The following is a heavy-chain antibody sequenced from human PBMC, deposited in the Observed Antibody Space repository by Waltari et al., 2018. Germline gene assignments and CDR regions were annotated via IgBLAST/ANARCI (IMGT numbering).Heavy chain of an antibody. CDR3: TREAFKYGYTVGSDY. CDR2: LKPDGNTD. V-gene: IGHV3-74*03. CDR1: GFPFLNFW. J-gene: IGHJ4*03. D-gene: IGHD5-18*01. Sequence: EVQMVESGGDLVQPGESLRLSFAASGFPFLNFWIHWVRQVPGKELEWISSLKPDGNTDMYADSVKGRFTISRDNAKNIGYLHMVRLRAEDTAIYYCTREAFKYGYTVGSDYWGQGTLVTVSS.